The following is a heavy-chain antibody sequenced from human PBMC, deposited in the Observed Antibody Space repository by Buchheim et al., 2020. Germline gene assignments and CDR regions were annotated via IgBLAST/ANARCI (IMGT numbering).Heavy chain of an antibody. D-gene: IGHD3-22*01. Sequence: QITLKESGPTLVKPTQTPTLTCTFSGFSLSTSGVGVGWIRQPPGKALEWLALIYWDDDKRYSPSLKSRLTITKDTSKNQVGLTMTNMDPVDTATYYCAHKGPDYYDSSGYYFSGAFDIWGQGT. J-gene: IGHJ3*02. V-gene: IGHV2-5*02. CDR1: GFSLSTSGVG. CDR2: IYWDDDK. CDR3: AHKGPDYYDSSGYYFSGAFDI.